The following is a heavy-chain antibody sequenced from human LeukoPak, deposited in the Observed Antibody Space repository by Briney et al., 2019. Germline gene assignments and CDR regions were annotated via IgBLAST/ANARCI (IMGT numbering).Heavy chain of an antibody. CDR3: ARGRAYGGNSIIWFLDL. V-gene: IGHV4-34*01. J-gene: IGHJ2*01. CDR2: INHSGST. CDR1: GGSFSAYY. Sequence: TSETLSLTCAVYGGSFSAYYWSWIRQPPGKGLEWIGEINHSGSTNYNPSLESRVTISVDTSRNQFSLKLSSVTAADTAMFYCARGRAYGGNSIIWFLDLWGRGTLVTVSS. D-gene: IGHD4-23*01.